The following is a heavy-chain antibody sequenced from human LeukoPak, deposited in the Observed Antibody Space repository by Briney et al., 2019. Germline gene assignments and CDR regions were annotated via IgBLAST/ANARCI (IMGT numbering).Heavy chain of an antibody. J-gene: IGHJ6*03. Sequence: SETLSLTCTVSGGSTSSYYWSWSRQPPGKGLEWIGYIHYTGTTNYNPSLKSRLTMSLDTSKNQISLRLSSVTAADTAVYYCARRYCSGGACYSNYYYMDVWGKGTTVTVSS. V-gene: IGHV4-59*01. CDR1: GGSTSSYY. CDR3: ARRYCSGGACYSNYYYMDV. CDR2: IHYTGTT. D-gene: IGHD2-15*01.